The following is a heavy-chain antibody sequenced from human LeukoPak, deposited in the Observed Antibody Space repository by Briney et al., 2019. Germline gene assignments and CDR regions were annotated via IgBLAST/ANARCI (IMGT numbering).Heavy chain of an antibody. D-gene: IGHD3-9*01. CDR2: INYIGSS. Sequence: SETLSLTCSVSGGSVSNTLHYWGWIRQPSGKGLEWIGNINYIGSSAYNPSLRSRVTVSVDTSKNQFSLKMRSVTAADTAVYYCARLTKGRYFDYIFDYWGQGSLVTVSS. J-gene: IGHJ4*02. V-gene: IGHV4-39*01. CDR3: ARLTKGRYFDYIFDY. CDR1: GGSVSNTLHY.